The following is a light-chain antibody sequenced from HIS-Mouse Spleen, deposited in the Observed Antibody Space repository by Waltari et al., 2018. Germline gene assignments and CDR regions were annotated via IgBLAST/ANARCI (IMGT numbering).Light chain of an antibody. J-gene: IGLJ2*01. Sequence: SSELTQDPAVSVALGQTVRITCQGDSLRSYYASWYQQKPGQAPVLVIYGKNNRPSGIPDRFSGSSSGNTASLTITGAQAEDEADYYCNSAADNSGVFGGGTKLTVL. CDR2: GKN. V-gene: IGLV3-19*01. CDR1: SLRSYY. CDR3: NSAADNSGV.